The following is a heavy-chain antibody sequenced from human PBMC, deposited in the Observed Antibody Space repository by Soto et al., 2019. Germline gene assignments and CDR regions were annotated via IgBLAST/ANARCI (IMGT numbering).Heavy chain of an antibody. D-gene: IGHD4-17*01. J-gene: IGHJ3*02. V-gene: IGHV1-46*03. CDR1: GYTFTRSG. CDR2: ISPSSSST. Sequence: ASVKVSCKASGYTFTRSGISWVRQAPGQGLEWMGIISPSSSSTSYAQKFQGRVTMTRDTSTSTVYMELSSLRSEDTAVYYCARCHDYGDSDAFDIWGQGTMVT. CDR3: ARCHDYGDSDAFDI.